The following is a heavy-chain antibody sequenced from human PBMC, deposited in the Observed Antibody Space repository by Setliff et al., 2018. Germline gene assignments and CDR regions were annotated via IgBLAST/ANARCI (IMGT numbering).Heavy chain of an antibody. CDR2: INPNSGGT. Sequence: ASVKVSCKASGYTFTGYYMHWVQQAPGQGLEWMGRINPNSGGTNYAQKFQGRVTMTRDTSISTAYMELSRLRSDDTAVYYCARGPFLEWLLYFDYWGQGTLVTV. D-gene: IGHD3-3*01. J-gene: IGHJ4*02. V-gene: IGHV1-2*06. CDR3: ARGPFLEWLLYFDY. CDR1: GYTFTGYY.